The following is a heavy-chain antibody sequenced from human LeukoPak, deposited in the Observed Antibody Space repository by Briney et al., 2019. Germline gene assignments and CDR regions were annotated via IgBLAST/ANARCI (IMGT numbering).Heavy chain of an antibody. D-gene: IGHD6-13*01. Sequence: GGSLRLSCVASGFSFNDSHMSWVRQAPGKGLEWVSAIPTSGPFTYYPDSVKGRFTISRDNSKSTLYLQMSSLRAEDTAVYYCARTIAQYSNSWLYFYYGLDVWGQGTTVTVSS. CDR3: ARTIAQYSNSWLYFYYGLDV. CDR1: GFSFNDSH. V-gene: IGHV3-23*05. J-gene: IGHJ6*02. CDR2: IPTSGPFT.